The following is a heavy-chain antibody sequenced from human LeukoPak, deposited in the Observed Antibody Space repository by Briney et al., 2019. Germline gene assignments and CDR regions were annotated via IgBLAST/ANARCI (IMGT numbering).Heavy chain of an antibody. D-gene: IGHD3-22*01. CDR2: IYTSGST. Sequence: PSETLSLTCTVSGGSISSYYWSWIRQPAGKGLEWIGRIYTSGSTNYNPSLKSRVTMSVDTSKNQFSLRLSSVTAADTAVFYCATNGGYYPYWYFDLWGRGTLVTVSS. CDR1: GGSISSYY. CDR3: ATNGGYYPYWYFDL. V-gene: IGHV4-4*07. J-gene: IGHJ2*01.